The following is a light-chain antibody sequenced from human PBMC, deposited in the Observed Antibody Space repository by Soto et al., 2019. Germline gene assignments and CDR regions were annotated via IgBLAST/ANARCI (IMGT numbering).Light chain of an antibody. CDR2: DVS. CDR3: SSYTSSRYV. CDR1: SGDVGGYNY. Sequence: QSALTQPASVSGSPGQSITISRTGTSGDVGGYNYVSWYQQHPGKAPKLMIYDVSDRPSGVSNRFSGSKSGNTASLTISGLQAEDEADYYCSSYTSSRYVFGTGTKLTVL. J-gene: IGLJ1*01. V-gene: IGLV2-14*01.